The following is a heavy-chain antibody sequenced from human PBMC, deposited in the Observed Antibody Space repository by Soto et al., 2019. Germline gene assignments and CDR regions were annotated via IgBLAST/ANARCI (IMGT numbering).Heavy chain of an antibody. D-gene: IGHD3-22*01. CDR3: ARSQSRDSNGYYQYYFDY. J-gene: IGHJ4*02. CDR2: IIPIFGTA. CDR1: GGTFSSYA. V-gene: IGHV1-69*13. Sequence: GASVKVSCKASGGTFSSYAISWVRQAPGQGLEWMGGIIPIFGTANYAQKFQGRVTITADESTSTAYMELSSLRSEDTAVYYCARSQSRDSNGYYQYYFDYWGQGTLVTVSS.